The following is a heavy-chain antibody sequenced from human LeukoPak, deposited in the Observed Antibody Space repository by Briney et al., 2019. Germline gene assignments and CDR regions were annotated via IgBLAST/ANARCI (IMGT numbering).Heavy chain of an antibody. D-gene: IGHD3-22*01. CDR2: TYYRSKWYN. J-gene: IGHJ5*02. Sequence: SQTLSLTCAISGDSVSSNSAAWNWIRQSPSRGLEWLGRTYYRSKWYNDYAVSVKSRITINPDTSKNQFSLQLNSVTPEDTAVYYCARDRNYYDSSGYLNWFVPWGQGTLVTVSS. CDR3: ARDRNYYDSSGYLNWFVP. CDR1: GDSVSSNSAA. V-gene: IGHV6-1*01.